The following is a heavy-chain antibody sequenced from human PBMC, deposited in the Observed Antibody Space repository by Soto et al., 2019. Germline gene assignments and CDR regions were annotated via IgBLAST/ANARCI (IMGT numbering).Heavy chain of an antibody. CDR3: ARDGIAEGYYYYGMDV. Sequence: GGSLRLSCVASGFTFSNYAMSWVRQAPGKGLDWVSAISAGGSDTYYADSVKGRFTISRDNSKNTLYLQMNSLRAEDTAVYYCARDGIAEGYYYYGMDVWGQGTTVTVSS. CDR2: ISAGGSDT. D-gene: IGHD6-13*01. J-gene: IGHJ6*02. CDR1: GFTFSNYA. V-gene: IGHV3-23*03.